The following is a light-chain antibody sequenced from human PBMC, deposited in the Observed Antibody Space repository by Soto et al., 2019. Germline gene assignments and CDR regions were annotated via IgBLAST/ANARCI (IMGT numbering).Light chain of an antibody. CDR1: QSITNY. CDR3: QQSYITPWT. V-gene: IGKV1-39*01. J-gene: IGKJ1*01. CDR2: AAS. Sequence: DIQMTQSPSSLSASVGDRVTITCRASQSITNYLNWYQQKPGKALNLLIYAASSLQSGVPSRFSGSGSGTDFTLTISSLQPEDFATYYCQQSYITPWTFGQGTKVGIK.